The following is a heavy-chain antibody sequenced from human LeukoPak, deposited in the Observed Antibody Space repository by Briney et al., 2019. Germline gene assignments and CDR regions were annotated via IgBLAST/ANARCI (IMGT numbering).Heavy chain of an antibody. Sequence: SETLSLTCTVSGGSISSYYWSWLRQPAGKGLEWIGRIYTSGSTNYNPSLKSRVTMSVDTSKNQFSLKLSSVTAADTAVYYCARGGPRGVVVPAAIGRQNWFDPWGQGTLVTVSS. J-gene: IGHJ5*02. CDR1: GGSISSYY. D-gene: IGHD2-2*01. CDR3: ARGGPRGVVVPAAIGRQNWFDP. CDR2: IYTSGST. V-gene: IGHV4-4*07.